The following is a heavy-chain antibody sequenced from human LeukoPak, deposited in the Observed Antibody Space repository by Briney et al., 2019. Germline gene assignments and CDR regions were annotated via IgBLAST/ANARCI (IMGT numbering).Heavy chain of an antibody. CDR3: AKKRITMVRGVIGGMFFQH. CDR2: IGGDGIA. Sequence: GGSLRLSCVASGFTFTDHPMNWVRQAQGKGLEWISYIGGDGIAFYADSVKGRFTASKDDARKSMYLQMNSLRAEDTAVYYCAKKRITMVRGVIGGMFFQHWGQGTLVTVSS. D-gene: IGHD3-10*01. V-gene: IGHV3-69-1*01. CDR1: GFTFTDHP. J-gene: IGHJ1*01.